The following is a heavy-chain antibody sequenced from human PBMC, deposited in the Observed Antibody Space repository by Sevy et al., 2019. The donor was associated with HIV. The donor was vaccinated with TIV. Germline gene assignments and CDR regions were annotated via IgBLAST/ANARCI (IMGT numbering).Heavy chain of an antibody. J-gene: IGHJ4*02. CDR3: ARQDYSGSYPAIDY. CDR1: GCSISSSSYY. CDR2: IYYSGST. Sequence: SETLSLTCTVSGCSISSSSYYWGWIRQPPGKELEWIGSIYYSGSTYYNSSLKSRVSISVDTSKNQFSLKLSSVTAADTAVYYCARQDYSGSYPAIDYWGQGTLVTVSS. V-gene: IGHV4-39*01. D-gene: IGHD1-26*01.